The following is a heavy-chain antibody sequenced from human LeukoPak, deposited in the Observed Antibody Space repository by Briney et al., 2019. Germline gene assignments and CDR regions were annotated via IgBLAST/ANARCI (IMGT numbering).Heavy chain of an antibody. J-gene: IGHJ3*02. V-gene: IGHV3-30-3*01. CDR1: GFTFSSYA. CDR2: ISYDGSNK. Sequence: GRSLRLSCAASGFTFSSYAMHWVRQAPGKGLEGVAVISYDGSNKYYADSVKGRFTISRDNSKNTLYLQMNSLRAEDTAVYYCARDRGYGDYRADDAFDIWGQGTMVTVSS. CDR3: ARDRGYGDYRADDAFDI. D-gene: IGHD4-17*01.